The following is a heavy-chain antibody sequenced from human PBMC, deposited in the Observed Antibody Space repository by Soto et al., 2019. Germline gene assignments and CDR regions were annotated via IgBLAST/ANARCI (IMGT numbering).Heavy chain of an antibody. CDR3: ARHQDYYDSSGYFDY. Sequence: QLQLQESGPGLVKPSETLSLTCTVSGGSISSSSYYWGWMRQPPGKGLEWIGSIYYSGSTYYNPSLKSRVTISIDTSKNQFSLKLSSVTAADTAVYYCARHQDYYDSSGYFDYWGQGTLVTVSS. CDR1: GGSISSSSYY. D-gene: IGHD3-22*01. V-gene: IGHV4-39*01. J-gene: IGHJ4*02. CDR2: IYYSGST.